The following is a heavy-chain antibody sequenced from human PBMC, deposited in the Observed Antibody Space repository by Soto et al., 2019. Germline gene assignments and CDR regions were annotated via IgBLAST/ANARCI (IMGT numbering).Heavy chain of an antibody. CDR2: IYPSGTT. D-gene: IGHD3-16*02. J-gene: IGHJ4*02. V-gene: IGHV4-31*03. Sequence: TLSLTCTVSGGSVSSDGYYWTWIRQFPGKGLEWIGYIYPSGTTYHNPSLKSRASISLDTSKNQFSLKLSSVTAADTAVYYCARVVYDYVWGSYRYGYFDYWGQGTLVTVSS. CDR3: ARVVYDYVWGSYRYGYFDY. CDR1: GGSVSSDGYY.